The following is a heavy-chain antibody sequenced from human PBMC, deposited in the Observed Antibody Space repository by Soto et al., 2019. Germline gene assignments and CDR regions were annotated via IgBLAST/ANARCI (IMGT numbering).Heavy chain of an antibody. V-gene: IGHV1-46*01. CDR1: GYTFTSYH. J-gene: IGHJ6*02. CDR3: ARDTNYDFWSGYWAQAYGMDV. CDR2: INPSGGST. D-gene: IGHD3-3*01. Sequence: ASVKVSCKASGYTFTSYHMHWVRQAPGQGLEWMGIINPSGGSTSYAQKFQGRVTMTRDTSTSTVYMELSSLRSEDTAVYYCARDTNYDFWSGYWAQAYGMDVWGQGTTVTVSS.